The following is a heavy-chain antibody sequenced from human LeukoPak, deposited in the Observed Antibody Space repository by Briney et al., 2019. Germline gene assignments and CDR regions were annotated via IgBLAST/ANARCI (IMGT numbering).Heavy chain of an antibody. J-gene: IGHJ4*02. D-gene: IGHD4-17*01. Sequence: GGSLRLSCAASGFTFSSYGMHWVRQAPGKGLEWVAAIWYDGSNKYYADSVKGRFTISRDNSKNTLYLQMNSLRAEDTAVYYCARGGYGDYSPKPFDYWGQGTLVTVSS. CDR2: IWYDGSNK. CDR3: ARGGYGDYSPKPFDY. V-gene: IGHV3-33*01. CDR1: GFTFSSYG.